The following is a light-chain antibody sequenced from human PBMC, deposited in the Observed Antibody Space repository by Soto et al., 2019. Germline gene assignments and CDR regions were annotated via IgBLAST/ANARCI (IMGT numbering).Light chain of an antibody. CDR2: EVI. J-gene: IGLJ2*01. CDR1: SSDVAAYNF. Sequence: QSALTQPASVSGSPGQSITISCTGTSSDVAAYNFVSWYQQHPGEVPKLMIYEVIKRPSGISDRFSGSKSGNTASLTISGLQAEDEADYYCSAYTHSKTVIFGGGTKLTVL. CDR3: SAYTHSKTVI. V-gene: IGLV2-14*03.